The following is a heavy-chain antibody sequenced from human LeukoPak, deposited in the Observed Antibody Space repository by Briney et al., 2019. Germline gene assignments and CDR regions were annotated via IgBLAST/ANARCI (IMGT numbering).Heavy chain of an antibody. Sequence: SGTLSLTCAASGGSISSYYWSWVRQPPGKGLEWLGDIYYNGSTNYNPSFKSRVTISVDTSKNQFSLKLSSVTAADTAGYYCATDYGDGYWYFDRWGRGTLVTVSS. J-gene: IGHJ2*01. D-gene: IGHD4-17*01. CDR2: IYYNGST. CDR3: ATDYGDGYWYFDR. V-gene: IGHV4-59*01. CDR1: GGSISSYY.